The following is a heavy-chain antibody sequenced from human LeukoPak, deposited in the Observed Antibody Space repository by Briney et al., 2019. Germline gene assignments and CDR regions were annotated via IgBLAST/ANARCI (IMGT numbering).Heavy chain of an antibody. V-gene: IGHV3-9*01. CDR1: GFTFDDYA. Sequence: GGSLRLSCAASGFTFDDYAMHWVRQAPGKGLEWVSGISWNSGSIGYADSVKGRFTISRDNAKNSLYLQMNSLRVEDTAVYYCARALVVAGTGGFDPWGQGTLVTVSS. J-gene: IGHJ5*02. D-gene: IGHD6-19*01. CDR2: ISWNSGSI. CDR3: ARALVVAGTGGFDP.